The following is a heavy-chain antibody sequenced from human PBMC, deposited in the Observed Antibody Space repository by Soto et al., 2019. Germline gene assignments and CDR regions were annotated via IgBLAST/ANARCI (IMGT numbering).Heavy chain of an antibody. Sequence: QITLKESGPTLVIPTQTLTLTCTFSGFSLSTGGVGVGWIRQPPGKALEWLALIYWNDVKRYSPSLKSRLTITKDTSKNQVVLTMTNMDPVDTATYYCAHQSMTPVTSYFDFWGQGTLVTVSS. CDR2: IYWNDVK. J-gene: IGHJ4*02. CDR3: AHQSMTPVTSYFDF. V-gene: IGHV2-5*01. D-gene: IGHD4-17*01. CDR1: GFSLSTGGVG.